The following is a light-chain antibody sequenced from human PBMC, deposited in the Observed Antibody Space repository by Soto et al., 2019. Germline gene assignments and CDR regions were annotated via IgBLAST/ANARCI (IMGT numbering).Light chain of an antibody. CDR1: SSDVGGYNY. CDR3: CPYAGSYTYV. V-gene: IGLV2-11*01. Sequence: QSALTQPRSVSGSPGQSVTLSCTGTSSDVGGYNYVSWYQQQPGKAPKLMIYDVSKRPSGVPDRFSGSKSGNTASLTISGLQAEDEADYYCCPYAGSYTYVFGTGTKLTVL. J-gene: IGLJ1*01. CDR2: DVS.